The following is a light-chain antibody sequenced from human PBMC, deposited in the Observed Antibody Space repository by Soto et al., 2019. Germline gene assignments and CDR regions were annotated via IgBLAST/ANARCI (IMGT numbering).Light chain of an antibody. Sequence: QSALTQPASVSGSPGQSITISCTGTSSDVGNYNLVSWYQQRPGQAPKLMIFEGSRRPSGVSKRFSGSRSGNTASLTISGLQTEDEADYYCCSYAGSLWVFGGGTKVTVL. J-gene: IGLJ3*02. V-gene: IGLV2-23*01. CDR2: EGS. CDR3: CSYAGSLWV. CDR1: SSDVGNYNL.